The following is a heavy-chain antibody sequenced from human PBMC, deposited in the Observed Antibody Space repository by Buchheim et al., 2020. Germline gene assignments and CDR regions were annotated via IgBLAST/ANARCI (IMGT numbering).Heavy chain of an antibody. Sequence: EVQLVESGGGLAKPGGSLRLSCAASGFTFSSYSMNWVRQAPGKGLEWVSSISSSSSYIYYADSVKGRFTISRDNAKNSLYLQMNSRRAEDTAVYYCAREVNYGDFADYYYGMDVWGQGTT. CDR1: GFTFSSYS. CDR3: AREVNYGDFADYYYGMDV. CDR2: ISSSSSYI. D-gene: IGHD4-17*01. V-gene: IGHV3-21*01. J-gene: IGHJ6*02.